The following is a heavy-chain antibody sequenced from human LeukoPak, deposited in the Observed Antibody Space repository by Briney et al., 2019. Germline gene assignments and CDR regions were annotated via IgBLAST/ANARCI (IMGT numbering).Heavy chain of an antibody. D-gene: IGHD3-10*01. V-gene: IGHV4-34*01. CDR2: INHSGST. CDR1: GGSFSGYY. J-gene: IGHJ1*01. CDR3: TRETSNTSFWE. Sequence: SETLSLTCAVYGGSFSGYYWSWIRQPPGKGLEWIGEINHSGSTNYNPSLQGRVIISVDTSENQFSLKLTSVTAADTAVYFCTRETSNTSFWEWGQGILVTISS.